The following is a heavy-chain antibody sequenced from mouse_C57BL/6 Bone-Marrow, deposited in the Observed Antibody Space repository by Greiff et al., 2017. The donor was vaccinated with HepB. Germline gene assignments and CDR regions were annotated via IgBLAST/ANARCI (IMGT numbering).Heavy chain of an antibody. CDR3: AREGDYGSSWFAY. V-gene: IGHV1-61*01. Sequence: QVQLQQPGAELVRPGSSVKLSCKASGYTFTSYWMDWVKQRPGQGLEWIGNIYPSDSETHYNQKFKDKATLTVDKSSSTAYMQLSSLTSEDSAVYCCAREGDYGSSWFAYWGQGTLVTVSA. CDR2: IYPSDSET. J-gene: IGHJ3*01. D-gene: IGHD1-1*01. CDR1: GYTFTSYW.